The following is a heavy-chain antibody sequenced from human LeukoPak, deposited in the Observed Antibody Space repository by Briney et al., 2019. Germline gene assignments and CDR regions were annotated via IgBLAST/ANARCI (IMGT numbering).Heavy chain of an antibody. J-gene: IGHJ5*02. CDR2: IIPIFGTA. CDR3: ARGYWGDNWFDP. D-gene: IGHD7-27*01. CDR1: GYTFTSYD. V-gene: IGHV1-69*05. Sequence: GASVKVSCKASGYTFTSYDINWVRQAPGQGLEWMGGIIPIFGTANYAQKFQGRVTITTDESTSTAYMELSSLRSEDTAVYYCARGYWGDNWFDPWGQGTLVTVSS.